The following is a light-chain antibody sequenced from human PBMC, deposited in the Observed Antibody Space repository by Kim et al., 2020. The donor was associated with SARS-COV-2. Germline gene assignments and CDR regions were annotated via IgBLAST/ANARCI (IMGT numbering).Light chain of an antibody. CDR2: GAS. J-gene: IGKJ2*01. CDR3: QQYNNWPPHT. CDR1: QSVSIN. Sequence: VSPGERATLSCRASQSVSINLAWYQQNPGQAPRLLIYGASTRATGIPARFSGSGSGTEFTLTISSLQSEDFAVYYCQQYNNWPPHTFGQGTKLEI. V-gene: IGKV3-15*01.